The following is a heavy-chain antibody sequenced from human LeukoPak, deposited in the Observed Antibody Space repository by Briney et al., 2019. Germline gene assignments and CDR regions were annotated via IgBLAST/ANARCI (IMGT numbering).Heavy chain of an antibody. V-gene: IGHV3-23*01. Sequence: GGSLRLSCAASGFTFSSYAMSWVRQAPGKGLEWVSGISGSGGSTYYADPVKGRFTISRDNSKNTLYLQMNSLRADDTAVYYCATDWDQLLYYFDYWGQGTLVTVSS. CDR1: GFTFSSYA. J-gene: IGHJ4*02. CDR3: ATDWDQLLYYFDY. D-gene: IGHD2-2*01. CDR2: ISGSGGST.